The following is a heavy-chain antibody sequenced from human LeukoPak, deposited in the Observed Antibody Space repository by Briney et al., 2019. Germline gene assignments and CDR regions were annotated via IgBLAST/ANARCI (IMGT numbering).Heavy chain of an antibody. V-gene: IGHV4-59*08. CDR2: TYYSGST. CDR3: ARVSSGRVYYFDY. Sequence: SETLSLTCTVSGDSVSSYYWSWIRQPPGKGLEWIGYTYYSGSTNYNPSLKSRVTISGDTSKNQFSLKLSSVTAADTAVYYCARVSSGRVYYFDYWGQGTLVTVSS. CDR1: GDSVSSYY. J-gene: IGHJ4*02. D-gene: IGHD6-19*01.